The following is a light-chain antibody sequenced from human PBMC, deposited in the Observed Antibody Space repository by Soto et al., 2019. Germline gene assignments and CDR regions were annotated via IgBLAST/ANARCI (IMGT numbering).Light chain of an antibody. CDR1: QSVSSF. CDR3: QQRSNWPPTWT. CDR2: DAS. Sequence: EIVLPQSPATLSLSPGERATLSCRARQSVSSFLAWYQQKPGQAPRLLIYDASNRASGIPARFSGSGSGTDFTLTISSLEPEDFAVYYCQQRSNWPPTWTFGQGNKVDIK. V-gene: IGKV3-11*01. J-gene: IGKJ1*01.